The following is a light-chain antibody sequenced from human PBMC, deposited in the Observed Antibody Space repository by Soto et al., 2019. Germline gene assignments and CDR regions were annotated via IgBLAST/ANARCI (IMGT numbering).Light chain of an antibody. CDR2: AAS. V-gene: IGKV1-5*03. CDR3: QQYNGYWT. J-gene: IGKJ1*01. Sequence: DIQMTQSPSTLSASVGDRVTITCRASQSISGSLAWYQQKPGKAPKLLIYAASNLKSGVPSRFSGSGSGIEYTLTISSLQPDDSASYYCQQYNGYWTFGQGTRVEIK. CDR1: QSISGS.